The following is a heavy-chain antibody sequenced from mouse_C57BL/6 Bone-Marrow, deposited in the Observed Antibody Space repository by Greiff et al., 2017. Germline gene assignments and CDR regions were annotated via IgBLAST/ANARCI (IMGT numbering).Heavy chain of an antibody. Sequence: EVKLQESGPGLVKPSQSLSLTCSVTGYSITSGYYWNWIRQFPGNKLEWMGYISYDGSNNYNPSLKNRISITRDTSKNQFFLKLNSVTTEDTATYYCARGRNASDWYFDVWGTGTTVTVSS. J-gene: IGHJ1*03. D-gene: IGHD6-1*01. CDR2: ISYDGSN. CDR1: GYSITSGYY. CDR3: ARGRNASDWYFDV. V-gene: IGHV3-6*01.